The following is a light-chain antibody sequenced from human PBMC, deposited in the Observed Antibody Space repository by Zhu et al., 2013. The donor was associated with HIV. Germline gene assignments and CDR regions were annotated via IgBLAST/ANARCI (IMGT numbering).Light chain of an antibody. CDR3: QHYNSWPPWT. Sequence: EIVLTQSPATLSLSPGEGATLSCRASQSVGVNLAWYQQKPGQPPRLLIFGASTRATGVSARFSGSGSGTDFTLTVSSLLSDDVAIYYCQHYNSWPPWTFGQGTKVEVK. CDR2: GAS. J-gene: IGKJ1*01. CDR1: QSVGVN. V-gene: IGKV3-15*01.